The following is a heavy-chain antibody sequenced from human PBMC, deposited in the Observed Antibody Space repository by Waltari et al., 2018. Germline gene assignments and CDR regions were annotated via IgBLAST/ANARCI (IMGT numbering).Heavy chain of an antibody. CDR1: GFTFISYG. CDR3: AKDVVEMATIIEY. V-gene: IGHV3-30*18. Sequence: QVQLVESGGGVVQPGTALRLCCAASGFTFISYGMHWFRQAPGKGLEWVAVIWYDGNYKNYADSVKGRFAISRDNSKNTLFLQMNSLRPEDTAMYYCAKDVVEMATIIEYWGQGTLVTVSS. CDR2: IWYDGNYK. J-gene: IGHJ4*02. D-gene: IGHD5-12*01.